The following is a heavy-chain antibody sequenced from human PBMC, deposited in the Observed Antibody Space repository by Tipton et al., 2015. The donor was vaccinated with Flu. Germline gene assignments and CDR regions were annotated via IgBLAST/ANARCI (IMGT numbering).Heavy chain of an antibody. CDR2: TYYRSKWYN. J-gene: IGHJ6*02. D-gene: IGHD2-15*01. V-gene: IGHV6-1*01. CDR3: ARVVGVAATRRIYYYGMDV. CDR1: GDSVSSNSAA. Sequence: LVKPTQTLSLTCAISGDSVSSNSAAWNWIRQSPSRGLEWLGRTYYRSKWYNDYAVSVKSRITINPDTSKNQFSLQLNSVTPEDTAVYYCARVVGVAATRRIYYYGMDVWGQGTTVTVSS.